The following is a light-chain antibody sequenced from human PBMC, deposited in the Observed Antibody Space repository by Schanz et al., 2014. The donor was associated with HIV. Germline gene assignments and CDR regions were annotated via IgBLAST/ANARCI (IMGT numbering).Light chain of an antibody. J-gene: IGLJ3*02. CDR1: SSDGGDYAF. Sequence: QSVLTQPPSASGSPGQSVTISCTGTSSDGGDYAFVSWYQQHPGKAPKLLIYEVTKWPSGVPDRFSGSKSGNTASLTVSGLQAEDEADYYCGSCSPTNTCTFGGGTKLTVL. CDR2: EVT. CDR3: GSCSPTNTCT. V-gene: IGLV2-8*01.